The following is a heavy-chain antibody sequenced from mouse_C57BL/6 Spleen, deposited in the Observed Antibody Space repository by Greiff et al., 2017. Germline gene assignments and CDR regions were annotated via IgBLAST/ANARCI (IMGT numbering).Heavy chain of an antibody. CDR3: ARSAGSSAGPFDY. V-gene: IGHV1-50*01. Sequence: QVQLKQPGAELVKPGASVKLSCKASGYTFTSYWMQWVKQRPGQGLEWIGEIDPSDSYTNYNQKFKGKATLTVDTSSSTAYMQLSSLTSEDAAVYYCARSAGSSAGPFDYWGQGTTRTVSS. CDR2: IDPSDSYT. D-gene: IGHD3-2*02. J-gene: IGHJ2*01. CDR1: GYTFTSYW.